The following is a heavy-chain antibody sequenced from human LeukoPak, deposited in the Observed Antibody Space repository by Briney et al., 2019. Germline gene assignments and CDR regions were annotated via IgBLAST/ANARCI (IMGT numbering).Heavy chain of an antibody. CDR3: AKADQVWVARFDY. CDR1: GFTFSSYG. V-gene: IGHV3-30*02. D-gene: IGHD5-18*01. J-gene: IGHJ4*02. Sequence: GGSLRLSCAASGFTFSSYGMHWVRQAPGKGLEWVSFIRYDGSNKYYADSVKGRFTISRDNSKNTLYLQMNRLRAEDTALYYCAKADQVWVARFDYWGQGTLVTVSS. CDR2: IRYDGSNK.